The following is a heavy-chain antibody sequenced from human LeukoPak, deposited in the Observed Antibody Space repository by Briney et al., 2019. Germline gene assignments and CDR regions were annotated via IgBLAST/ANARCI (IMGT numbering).Heavy chain of an antibody. V-gene: IGHV3-7*03. CDR3: ARDGPYSSSATHPP. CDR2: IKQDGSEK. D-gene: IGHD6-6*01. Sequence: GGSLRLSCAASGFTFSSSWMSWVRQAPGKGLEWVANIKQDGSEKYYVGSVKGRFTISRDNAKNSLYLQMDSLRAEDTAVYHCARDGPYSSSATHPPWGQGTLVTVSS. CDR1: GFTFSSSW. J-gene: IGHJ5*02.